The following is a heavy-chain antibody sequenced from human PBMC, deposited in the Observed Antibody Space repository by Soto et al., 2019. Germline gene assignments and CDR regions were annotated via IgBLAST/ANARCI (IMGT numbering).Heavy chain of an antibody. CDR2: MNPNSGNT. CDR3: AGGEKLRYDAFDI. V-gene: IGHV1-8*01. CDR1: GYTFTSYD. Sequence: ASVKVSCKASGYTFTSYDINRVRQATGQGLEWMGWMNPNSGNTGYAQKFQGRVTMTRNTSISTAYMELSSLRSEDTAVYYCAGGEKLRYDAFDIWGQGTMVTVSS. J-gene: IGHJ3*02. D-gene: IGHD3-16*01.